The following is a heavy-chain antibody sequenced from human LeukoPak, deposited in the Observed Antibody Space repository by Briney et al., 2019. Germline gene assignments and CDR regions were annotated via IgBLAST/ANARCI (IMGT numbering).Heavy chain of an antibody. CDR2: MYYSGCT. CDR1: GDSVRRYY. CDR3: ARGRTGDSRYTFDI. D-gene: IGHD2-21*02. J-gene: IGHJ3*02. Sequence: SQTLSLTCTVSGDSVRRYYGSWIPQPPGKRLEWFGYMYYSGCTNYNPFLMSRVTISVHTSKNQFSLKLTSVTAADTAVYYCARGRTGDSRYTFDIWGQGTMVTVSS. V-gene: IGHV4-59*08.